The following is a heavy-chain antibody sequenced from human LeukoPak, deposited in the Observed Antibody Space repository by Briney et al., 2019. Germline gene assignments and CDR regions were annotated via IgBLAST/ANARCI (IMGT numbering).Heavy chain of an antibody. V-gene: IGHV1-69*13. CDR2: IIPIFGTA. Sequence: SVKVSCKASRGTFSSYVISWVRQAPGQGLEWMGGIIPIFGTANYAQKFQGRVTITADESTSTAYMEMSSLRSEDTAVYYCARDIYGVSGNLHWFDPWGQGTLVTVSS. CDR3: ARDIYGVSGNLHWFDP. D-gene: IGHD3-10*01. J-gene: IGHJ5*02. CDR1: RGTFSSYV.